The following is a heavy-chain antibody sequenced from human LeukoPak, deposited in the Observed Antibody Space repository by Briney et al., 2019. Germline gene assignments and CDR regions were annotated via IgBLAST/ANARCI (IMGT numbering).Heavy chain of an antibody. Sequence: GFTXXXYGMNWVRQAPGKGLGWVSYISSSGSTIYYADSVKGRFTISRDNAKNSLDLEMNSLRDEDTAVYYCARRMSSGSNPFDYWGQGTLVTVSS. CDR2: ISSSGSTI. V-gene: IGHV3-48*02. CDR1: GFTXXXYG. J-gene: IGHJ4*02. CDR3: ARRMSSGSNPFDY. D-gene: IGHD1-26*01.